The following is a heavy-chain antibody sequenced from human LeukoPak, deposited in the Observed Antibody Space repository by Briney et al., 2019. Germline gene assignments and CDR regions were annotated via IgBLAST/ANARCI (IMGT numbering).Heavy chain of an antibody. CDR3: AKEVAATAGTSFYYYYGMDV. CDR2: IWYGGSNK. CDR1: GFTFSSYG. J-gene: IGHJ6*02. D-gene: IGHD6-13*01. V-gene: IGHV3-30*02. Sequence: GGSLRLSCAASGFTFSSYGMHWVRQAPGKGLEWVAVIWYGGSNKYYADSVKGRFTISRDNSKNTLYLQMNSLRTEDTAVYYCAKEVAATAGTSFYYYYGMDVWGQGTTVTVSS.